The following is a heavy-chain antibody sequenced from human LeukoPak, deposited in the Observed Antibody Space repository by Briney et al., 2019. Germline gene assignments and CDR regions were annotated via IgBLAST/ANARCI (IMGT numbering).Heavy chain of an antibody. CDR2: IIPIFGIA. CDR3: ARRADYGGNLGDY. Sequence: ASVKVSCKASGGTFSSYAISWGRQAPGHGLEWMGRIIPIFGIANYAQKFQGRVTVTADKSTSTAYMELSSLRSEDTAVYYCARRADYGGNLGDYWGQGTLVTVSS. D-gene: IGHD4-23*01. J-gene: IGHJ4*02. CDR1: GGTFSSYA. V-gene: IGHV1-69*04.